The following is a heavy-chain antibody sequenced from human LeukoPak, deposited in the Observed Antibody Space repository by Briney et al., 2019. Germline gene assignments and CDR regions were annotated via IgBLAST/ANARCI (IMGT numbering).Heavy chain of an antibody. CDR1: GGSISSYY. J-gene: IGHJ2*01. Sequence: PSETLSLTCTVSGGSISSYYWSWIRQPPGKGLEWIGYIYYSGSTNYNPSLKSRVTISVDTSKNQFSLKLSSVTAADTAVYYCARTLGYCSGGSCHEPWYFDLWGRGTLVTVSS. V-gene: IGHV4-59*08. CDR3: ARTLGYCSGGSCHEPWYFDL. D-gene: IGHD2-15*01. CDR2: IYYSGST.